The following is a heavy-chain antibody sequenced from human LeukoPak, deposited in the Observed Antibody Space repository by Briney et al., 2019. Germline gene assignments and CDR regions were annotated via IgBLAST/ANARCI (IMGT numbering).Heavy chain of an antibody. V-gene: IGHV3-23*01. CDR1: GFTFSSYA. CDR3: AKAQKAWELLHDFDS. Sequence: GGSLRLSCAASGFTFSSYAMSWVRQAPGKGLEWVSAISGSGGSTYYADSVKGRFTISRDNSKNTLYLQMNSLRAEDTAVYYCAKAQKAWELLHDFDSWGQGTLVTVSS. D-gene: IGHD1-26*01. CDR2: ISGSGGST. J-gene: IGHJ4*02.